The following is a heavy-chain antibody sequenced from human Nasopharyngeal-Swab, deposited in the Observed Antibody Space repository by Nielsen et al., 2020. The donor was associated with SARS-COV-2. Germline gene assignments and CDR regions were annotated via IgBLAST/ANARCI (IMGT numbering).Heavy chain of an antibody. CDR2: ITWNSRIT. CDR3: VSTGDYFDL. Sequence: GESLKISCAASGFTFSDYYMSWIRQAPGKGLEWVSGITWNSRITDYADSVKGRFTISRDNTKNSLYLQMNNLRPEDTALYYCVSTGDYFDLWGQGTLVTVSS. J-gene: IGHJ4*01. D-gene: IGHD7-27*01. V-gene: IGHV3-11*03. CDR1: GFTFSDYY.